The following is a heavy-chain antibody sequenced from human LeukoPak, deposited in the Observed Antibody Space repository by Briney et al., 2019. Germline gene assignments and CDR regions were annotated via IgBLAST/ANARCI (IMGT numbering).Heavy chain of an antibody. CDR1: GGSFSGYY. D-gene: IGHD5-18*01. CDR2: INHSGST. CDR3: ARGRGYSYGFAFDY. Sequence: SETLSLTCAVYGGSFSGYYWSWIRQPPGKGLEWIGEINHSGSTNYNPSLKSRVTISVDTSKNQFSLKLSSVTAADTAVYYCARGRGYSYGFAFDYWGQGTLVTVSS. V-gene: IGHV4-34*01. J-gene: IGHJ4*02.